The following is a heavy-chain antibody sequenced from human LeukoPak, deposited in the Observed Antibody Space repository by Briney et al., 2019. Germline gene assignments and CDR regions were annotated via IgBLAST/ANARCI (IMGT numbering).Heavy chain of an antibody. CDR1: GFTLRIYW. D-gene: IGHD4-11*01. Sequence: PGGSLRLSCAASGFTLRIYWTHWVRHAPGKGRVWVSHIYSDGSSTSYTDSVRGRDTISRDNTKNTLYLQIKSVRAEDTGVYFCARAVSYSDYFNYSFFMDGWGKGTTVTISS. CDR2: IYSDGSST. CDR3: ARAVSYSDYFNYSFFMDG. J-gene: IGHJ6*03. V-gene: IGHV3-74*01.